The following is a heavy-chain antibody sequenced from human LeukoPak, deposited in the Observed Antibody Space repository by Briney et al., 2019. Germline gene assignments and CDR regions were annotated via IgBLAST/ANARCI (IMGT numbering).Heavy chain of an antibody. CDR3: TRDSGLTGYDLLDY. V-gene: IGHV3-7*01. J-gene: IGHJ4*02. Sequence: PGGSLRLSCAASGFTFSDYYMSWIRQAPGKGLEWVANIKNDGSEKNYVDSVKGRFTISRDNAENSLFLQMNSLRVEDTAIYYCTRDSGLTGYDLLDYWGQGTLVTVSS. CDR1: GFTFSDYY. CDR2: IKNDGSEK. D-gene: IGHD5-12*01.